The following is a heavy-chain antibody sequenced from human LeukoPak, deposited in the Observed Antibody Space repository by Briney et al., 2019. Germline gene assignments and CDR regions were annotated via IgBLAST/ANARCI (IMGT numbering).Heavy chain of an antibody. CDR3: ARALTSLYGSGSAPFDY. CDR1: GFTFSSYW. D-gene: IGHD3-10*01. V-gene: IGHV3-74*01. Sequence: GGSLRLSCAASGFTFSSYWMHWVRQAPGKGLVWVSRINSDGSSTSYADSVKGRFTISRDNAKNTLYLQMSSLRAEDTAVYYCARALTSLYGSGSAPFDYWGQGTLVTVSS. CDR2: INSDGSST. J-gene: IGHJ4*02.